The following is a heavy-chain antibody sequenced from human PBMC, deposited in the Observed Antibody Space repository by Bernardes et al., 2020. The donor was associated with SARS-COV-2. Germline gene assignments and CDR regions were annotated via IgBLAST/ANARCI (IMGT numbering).Heavy chain of an antibody. V-gene: IGHV4-61*01. D-gene: IGHD3-3*01. J-gene: IGHJ6*02. CDR2: IYYSGST. Sequence: SETLSLTCTVSGGSVSSGSYYWSWIRQPPGKGLEWIGYIYYSGSTNYNPSLKSRVTISVDTSKNQFSLKLSSVTAADTAVYYCARGLATIFGVVIRDTYPNGMDVWGQGTTVTVSS. CDR3: ARGLATIFGVVIRDTYPNGMDV. CDR1: GGSVSSGSYY.